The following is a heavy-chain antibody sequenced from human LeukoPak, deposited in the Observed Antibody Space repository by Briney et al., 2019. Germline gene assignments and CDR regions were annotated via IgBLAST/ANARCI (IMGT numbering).Heavy chain of an antibody. CDR1: GFKFNNYW. Sequence: PGGSLRLSCVASGFKFNNYWMNWVRQAPGKGLEWVANIKQDSSEKHYVDSVRGRFTISRDNAKNSLYLQMNSLRVEDTAVYYCAKGDNGALHFWGRGTMVTVSS. D-gene: IGHD2-8*01. CDR2: IKQDSSEK. V-gene: IGHV3-7*01. CDR3: AKGDNGALHF. J-gene: IGHJ3*01.